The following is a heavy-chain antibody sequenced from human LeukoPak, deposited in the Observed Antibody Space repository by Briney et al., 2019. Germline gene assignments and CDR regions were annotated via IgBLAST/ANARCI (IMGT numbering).Heavy chain of an antibody. V-gene: IGHV3-23*01. CDR3: AKVTNPYGSGSSFDY. Sequence: GGSLRLSCAASGFTFSSYGMSWVRQAPGKGLEWVSGISGSGDSTYYADSVKGRFTISRDNSKNTVYMQMNRLRAEDTAVYYCAKVTNPYGSGSSFDYWGQGTQVTVSS. CDR2: ISGSGDST. J-gene: IGHJ4*02. D-gene: IGHD3-10*01. CDR1: GFTFSSYG.